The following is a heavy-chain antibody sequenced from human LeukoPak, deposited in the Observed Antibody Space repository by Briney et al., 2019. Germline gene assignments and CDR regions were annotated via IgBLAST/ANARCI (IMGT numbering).Heavy chain of an antibody. V-gene: IGHV3-33*01. J-gene: IGHJ4*02. D-gene: IGHD5-18*01. CDR1: GFTFSSYG. Sequence: PGGSLRLSCAASGFTFSSYGMHWVRQAPGKGLEWVAVIWYDGSNKYYADSVKGRFIISRDNSKNTLYLQMNSLRAEDTAVYYCARAAMVTSDFDYWGQGTLVTVSS. CDR3: ARAAMVTSDFDY. CDR2: IWYDGSNK.